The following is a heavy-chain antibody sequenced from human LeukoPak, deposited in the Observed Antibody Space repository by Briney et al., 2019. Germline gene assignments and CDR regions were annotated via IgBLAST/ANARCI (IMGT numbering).Heavy chain of an antibody. CDR3: ARVFLGSSGWYTRRGYFQH. J-gene: IGHJ1*01. CDR2: INHSGST. D-gene: IGHD6-19*01. V-gene: IGHV4-34*01. CDR1: GGSFSGYY. Sequence: PSETLSLTCAVYGGSFSGYYWNWIRQPPGKGLEWIGEINHSGSTNYNPSLKSQVTISVDTSKNQFSLKLSSVTAADTAVYYCARVFLGSSGWYTRRGYFQHWGQGTLVTVSS.